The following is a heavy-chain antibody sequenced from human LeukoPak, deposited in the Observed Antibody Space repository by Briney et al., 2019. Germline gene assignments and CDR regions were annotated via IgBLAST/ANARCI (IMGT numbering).Heavy chain of an antibody. CDR3: ARYHMVNRGVNWFDP. Sequence: PSETLSLTCAVYGGSFSGYYWSWIRQPPGKGLEWIGEINHSGSTNYNPSLKSRVTISVDTSKNQFSLKLSSVTAADTAVYYCARYHMVNRGVNWFDPWGQGILVTVSS. D-gene: IGHD4-23*01. CDR1: GGSFSGYY. V-gene: IGHV4-34*01. CDR2: INHSGST. J-gene: IGHJ5*02.